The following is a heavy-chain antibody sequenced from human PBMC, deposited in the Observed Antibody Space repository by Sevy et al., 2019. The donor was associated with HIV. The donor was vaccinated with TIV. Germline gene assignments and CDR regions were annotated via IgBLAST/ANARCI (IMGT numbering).Heavy chain of an antibody. CDR2: ISGSDDSGGDDTI. D-gene: IGHD6-19*01. CDR3: AKEESGGYF. J-gene: IGHJ4*02. CDR1: GFTLSDYY. Sequence: GGSLRLSCTASGFTLSDYYMSWIRQAPGKGLQWISYISGSDDSGGDDTIYYADSVKGRFTISRDNAKNSLYLQMSSLRADDTAVYFCAKEESGGYFWGQGTLVTVSS. V-gene: IGHV3-11*01.